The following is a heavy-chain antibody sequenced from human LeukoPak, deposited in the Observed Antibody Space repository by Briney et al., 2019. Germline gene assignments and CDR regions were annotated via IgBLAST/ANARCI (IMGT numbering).Heavy chain of an antibody. CDR2: ISGSSTIT. CDR3: ARVRDSSGYYFVNYFDK. Sequence: GSLRLSCVASGFSFSSYSMSWVRPTPGKGLEWVSYISGSSTITYDTDSVKGRFTISRDNAQNSLYLQMNSLRDEDTAVYYCARVRDSSGYYFVNYFDKWGQGILVTVSS. J-gene: IGHJ4*02. D-gene: IGHD3-22*01. V-gene: IGHV3-48*02. CDR1: GFSFSSYS.